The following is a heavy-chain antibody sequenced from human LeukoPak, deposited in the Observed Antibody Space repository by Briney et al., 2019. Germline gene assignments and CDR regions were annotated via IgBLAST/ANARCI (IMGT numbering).Heavy chain of an antibody. D-gene: IGHD1-14*01. V-gene: IGHV3-66*02. Sequence: GGSLRLSCAASGFTVSSNYMSWVRQAPGKGLEWVSDIYSGGSTYYADSVKGRFTTSRDNSKNTLYLQMNSLRGEDTAVYYCARDPVAGEPGKGKPKDYWGQGTLVTVSS. CDR3: ARDPVAGEPGKGKPKDY. J-gene: IGHJ4*02. CDR2: IYSGGST. CDR1: GFTVSSNY.